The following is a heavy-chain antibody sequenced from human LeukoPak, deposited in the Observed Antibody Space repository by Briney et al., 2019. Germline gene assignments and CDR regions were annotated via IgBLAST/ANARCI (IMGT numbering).Heavy chain of an antibody. D-gene: IGHD1-1*01. V-gene: IGHV3-7*01. CDR3: VKGGWVHILDF. CDR2: IKHDEYEK. CDR1: GLPFSSYC. J-gene: IGHJ4*02. Sequence: PGGSLRLSCTASGLPFSSYCMTWVRQAPGKALVWLANIKHDEYEKYYADSVVGLLTISRDNAKNSLFLQMNNVRAEDMAVYYCVKGGWVHILDFWGQGTLVTVSS.